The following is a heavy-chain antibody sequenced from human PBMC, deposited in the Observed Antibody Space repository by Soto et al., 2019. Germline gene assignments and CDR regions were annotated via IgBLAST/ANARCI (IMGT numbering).Heavy chain of an antibody. Sequence: SETLSLTCSVSGGSVSDKTYYWSRIRQPPGKRLEWIGYVYYSGTTNYNPSLKSRVTISVDLSKNRFSLRLSSVTTADTALYYCARTTAVPNTLRSRYFFDYWGQGTLVTV. CDR1: GGSVSDKTYY. CDR3: ARTTAVPNTLRSRYFFDY. V-gene: IGHV4-61*01. D-gene: IGHD4-17*01. CDR2: VYYSGTT. J-gene: IGHJ4*02.